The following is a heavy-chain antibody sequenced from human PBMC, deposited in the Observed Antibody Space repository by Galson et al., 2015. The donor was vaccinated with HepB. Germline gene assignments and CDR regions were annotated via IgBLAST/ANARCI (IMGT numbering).Heavy chain of an antibody. J-gene: IGHJ4*02. V-gene: IGHV3-23*01. CDR2: ITPSGDNT. D-gene: IGHD6-19*01. Sequence: SLRLSCAASGFTFRNYAMSWVRQAPGKGLEWVSAITPSGDNTYSADSVKGRFTISRDNSKNTLFLQKTGLTAYDTAIYYCARVHPEYTGGWYRQALYYFDSWGQGTLVAVSS. CDR1: GFTFRNYA. CDR3: ARVHPEYTGGWYRQALYYFDS.